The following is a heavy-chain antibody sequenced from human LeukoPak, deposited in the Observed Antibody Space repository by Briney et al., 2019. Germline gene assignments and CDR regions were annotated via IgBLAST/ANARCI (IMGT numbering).Heavy chain of an antibody. CDR1: GYIFSDWY. Sequence: GGSLRLSCAASGYIFSDWYIGWVRQVPGKGLEWVGRVRNKANGQTTEYAASVKGRFIISRDDSKNSAYLQMNSLRAEDTAVYYCAREWDIVVVPAAVDYWGQGTLVTVSS. V-gene: IGHV3-72*01. D-gene: IGHD2-2*01. CDR2: VRNKANGQTT. J-gene: IGHJ4*02. CDR3: AREWDIVVVPAAVDY.